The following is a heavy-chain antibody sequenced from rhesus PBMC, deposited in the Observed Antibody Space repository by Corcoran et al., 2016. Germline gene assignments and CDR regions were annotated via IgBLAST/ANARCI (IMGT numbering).Heavy chain of an antibody. CDR3: ARDTSY. J-gene: IGHJ4*01. V-gene: IGHV4-127*01. D-gene: IGHD2-15*01. CDR2: IGGSSGST. CDR1: GYSISRCSG. Sequence: QVQLQESGPGLVKPSATLSLTCAFSGYSISRCSGWRLIRQPPGTGLEWIGYIGGSSGSTNDNPSLKSRVTMSKDTSKNQFSLKLSSVTAADTAVYYCARDTSYWGQGVLVTVSS.